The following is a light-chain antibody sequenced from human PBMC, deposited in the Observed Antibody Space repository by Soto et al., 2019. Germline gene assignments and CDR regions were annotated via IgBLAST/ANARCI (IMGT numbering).Light chain of an antibody. Sequence: DLHMTPSPPTPSAPLEDRDTITCRASQSISSWLGWYQQKPGKAPKLLIYDASSLESGVPSRFSGSGSGTEFTLTITSLQPDDFATYYCQQYNSYSWTFGQGTKVDIK. CDR2: DAS. CDR1: QSISSW. J-gene: IGKJ1*01. V-gene: IGKV1-5*01. CDR3: QQYNSYSWT.